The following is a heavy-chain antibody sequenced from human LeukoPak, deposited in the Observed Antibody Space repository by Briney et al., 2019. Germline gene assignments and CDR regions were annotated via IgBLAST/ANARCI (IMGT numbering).Heavy chain of an antibody. D-gene: IGHD3-9*01. J-gene: IGHJ4*02. CDR3: AKDASASPYFHWFDN. V-gene: IGHV3-23*01. CDR1: GFTLSSYA. CDR2: ISSGDRT. Sequence: GGSLRLSCAASGFTLSSYAMNWVRQAPAKGLEWVAGISSGDRTFHAESVTGRFTISRDKSKDTLYLQMNSLRAEDTAVYYCAKDASASPYFHWFDNWGQGTQVIVSS.